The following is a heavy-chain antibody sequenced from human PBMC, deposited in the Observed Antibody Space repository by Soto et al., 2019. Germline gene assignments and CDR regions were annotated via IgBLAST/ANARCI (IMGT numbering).Heavy chain of an antibody. CDR3: ARGVGGYYYGMDV. D-gene: IGHD2-2*01. CDR2: IYHSGST. Sequence: QVQLQESGPGLVKPSGTLSLTCAVSGGSISSSNWWSWVRQPPGKGLEWIGEIYHSGSTNYNPSLKRRITISGDKSKNQFSLKLSSVTAADTAVYYCARGVGGYYYGMDVWGQGTTVTVSS. J-gene: IGHJ6*02. V-gene: IGHV4-4*02. CDR1: GGSISSSNW.